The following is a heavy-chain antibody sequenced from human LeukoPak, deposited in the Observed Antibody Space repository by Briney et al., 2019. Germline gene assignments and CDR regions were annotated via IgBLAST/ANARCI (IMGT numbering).Heavy chain of an antibody. V-gene: IGHV1-18*01. Sequence: ASVKVSCKASGYTFTSYGISCLRQAPGQGLEGMVWISAYNGSTNYAQKLQGRVTMTTDTSTSTAYMELRSMRSADTAVYYCARDIVVVPAARARGPGMDVWGQGTTVTVSS. CDR3: ARDIVVVPAARARGPGMDV. J-gene: IGHJ6*02. D-gene: IGHD2-2*01. CDR1: GYTFTSYG. CDR2: ISAYNGST.